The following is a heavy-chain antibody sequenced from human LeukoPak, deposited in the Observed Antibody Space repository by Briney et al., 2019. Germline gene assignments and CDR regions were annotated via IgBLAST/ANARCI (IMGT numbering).Heavy chain of an antibody. CDR3: ARDWYPIVVVPAAGGYFDY. D-gene: IGHD2-2*01. CDR1: GYTFTSYY. CDR2: INPSGGST. J-gene: IGHJ4*02. Sequence: ASVKVSCKASGYTFTSYYMHWVRQAPGQGLEWMGIINPSGGSTSYAQKFQGRVTMTRYTSTSTVYMELSSLRSGDTAVYYCARDWYPIVVVPAAGGYFDYWGQGTLVTVSS. V-gene: IGHV1-46*01.